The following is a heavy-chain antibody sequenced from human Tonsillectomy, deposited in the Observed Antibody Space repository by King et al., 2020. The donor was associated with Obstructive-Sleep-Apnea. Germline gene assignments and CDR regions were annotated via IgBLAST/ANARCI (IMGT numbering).Heavy chain of an antibody. V-gene: IGHV3-30*04. CDR2: ISYDGSNK. CDR3: ARSLAIAAAGTAQPFDY. Sequence: VQLVESGGGVVQPGRSLRLSCAASGFTFSSYAMHWVRQAPGKGLEWVAVISYDGSNKYYADSVKGRFTISRDNSKNTLYLQMNSLRAEDTAVYYCARSLAIAAAGTAQPFDYWGKGTLVTVSS. J-gene: IGHJ4*02. CDR1: GFTFSSYA. D-gene: IGHD6-13*01.